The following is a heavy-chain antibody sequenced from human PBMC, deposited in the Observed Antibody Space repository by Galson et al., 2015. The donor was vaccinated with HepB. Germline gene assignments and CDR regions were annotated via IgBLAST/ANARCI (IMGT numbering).Heavy chain of an antibody. Sequence: SVKVSCKASGYTFTGYYIHWVRQAPGQGLEWMGWISAYNGNTNYAQKSQGRVTMTVDTSTSSAYMELRRLRSDDTAVYYCARDGSGRDSSSWRFYYYYGMDVWGQGTTVTVSS. CDR2: ISAYNGNT. V-gene: IGHV1-18*04. CDR3: ARDGSGRDSSSWRFYYYYGMDV. J-gene: IGHJ6*02. D-gene: IGHD6-13*01. CDR1: GYTFTGYY.